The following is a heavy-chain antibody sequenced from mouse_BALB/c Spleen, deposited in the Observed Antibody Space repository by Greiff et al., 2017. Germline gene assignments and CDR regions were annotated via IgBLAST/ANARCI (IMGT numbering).Heavy chain of an antibody. CDR1: GDSITSGY. D-gene: IGHD1-1*01. CDR3: ATYTALYCYGSGYAMDY. J-gene: IGHJ4*01. CDR2: ISYSGST. V-gene: IGHV3-8*02. Sequence: EVHLVESGPSLVKPSQTLSLTCSVTGDSITSGYWNWIRKFPGNKLEYMGYISYSGSTYYNPSLKSRISITRDTSKNQYYLQLNSVTTEDTATYYYATYTALYCYGSGYAMDYWGQGTSVTVSS.